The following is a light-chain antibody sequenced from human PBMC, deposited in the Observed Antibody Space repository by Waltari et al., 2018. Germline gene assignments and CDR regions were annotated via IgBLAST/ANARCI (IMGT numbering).Light chain of an antibody. V-gene: IGLV2-18*02. J-gene: IGLJ1*01. Sequence: QSALTQPPSVSGSPGQSVTISCTGTSSDVGSYNRVSWYQQPPDTAPKLIFYEVSDRPSGFPDRFSGSKAANTAFLTISGLQAEDEADYFCSSYTSSSTWVFGTGTKVTVL. CDR3: SSYTSSSTWV. CDR2: EVS. CDR1: SSDVGSYNR.